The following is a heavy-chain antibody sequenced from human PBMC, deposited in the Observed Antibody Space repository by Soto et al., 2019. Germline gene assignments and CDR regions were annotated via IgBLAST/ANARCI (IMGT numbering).Heavy chain of an antibody. CDR3: ARERGNYHFDY. Sequence: NPSETLSLTCTVSGGSISSYYLSWIRQPPGKGLEWIGYIYYSGSTNYNPSLKSRVTISVDTSKNQFSLKLSSVTAADTAVYYCARERGNYHFDYWGQGTLVTVSS. J-gene: IGHJ4*02. CDR2: IYYSGST. V-gene: IGHV4-59*01. D-gene: IGHD1-7*01. CDR1: GGSISSYY.